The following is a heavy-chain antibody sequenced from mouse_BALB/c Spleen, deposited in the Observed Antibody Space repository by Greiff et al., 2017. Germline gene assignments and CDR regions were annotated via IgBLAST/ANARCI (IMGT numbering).Heavy chain of an antibody. V-gene: IGHV5-6-4*01. Sequence: EVKLVESGGGLVKPGGSLKLSCAASGFTFSSYTMSWVRQTPEKRLEWVATISSGGSYTYYPDSVKGRFTISRDNAKNTLYLQMSSLKSEDTAMYYCTRDDYRYAMDYWGQGTSVTVSS. J-gene: IGHJ4*01. CDR2: ISSGGSYT. CDR1: GFTFSSYT. D-gene: IGHD5-5*01. CDR3: TRDDYRYAMDY.